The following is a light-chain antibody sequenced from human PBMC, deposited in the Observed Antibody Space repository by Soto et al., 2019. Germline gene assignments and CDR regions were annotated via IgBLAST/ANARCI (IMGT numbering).Light chain of an antibody. CDR3: QQLIRFPTK. J-gene: IGKJ1*01. CDR2: LAT. Sequence: IPLTQSPSSLSASVGDRVTITCRASQGISNSLAWYQQKPGKAPKLLMYLATTLQSGVPARFSGSGSGTNFTLTISSLQPEDFATYYCQQLIRFPTKFGQGTKVEIK. CDR1: QGISNS. V-gene: IGKV1-9*01.